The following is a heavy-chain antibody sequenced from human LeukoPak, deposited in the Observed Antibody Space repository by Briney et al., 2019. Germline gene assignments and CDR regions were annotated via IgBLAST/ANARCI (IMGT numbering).Heavy chain of an antibody. Sequence: AGGSLCLSCAVSGFTFSSYGWPWVRQAPGKGLEWVAVIWYDGSNKYYADSVKGRFTISRDNSKNTLYLQMNSLRAEDTAVYYCAREGSVLWFGELLFHFDYWGQGTLVTVSS. J-gene: IGHJ4*02. CDR2: IWYDGSNK. D-gene: IGHD3-10*01. CDR3: AREGSVLWFGELLFHFDY. V-gene: IGHV3-33*01. CDR1: GFTFSSYG.